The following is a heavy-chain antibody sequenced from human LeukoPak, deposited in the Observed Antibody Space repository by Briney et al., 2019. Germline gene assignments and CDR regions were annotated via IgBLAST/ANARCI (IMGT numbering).Heavy chain of an antibody. CDR3: ARDFRGNYGSRGMDV. D-gene: IGHD1-26*01. CDR2: IYYSGSN. J-gene: IGHJ6*02. CDR1: GGSITSY. Sequence: SETLSLTCTVSGGSITSYWRWIRQPPGKGVEWIGYIYYSGSNNYNPSLKSRVTMSIDTSKNQFSLKLSSVTAADTAVYYCARDFRGNYGSRGMDVWGQGTTVTVSS. V-gene: IGHV4-59*01.